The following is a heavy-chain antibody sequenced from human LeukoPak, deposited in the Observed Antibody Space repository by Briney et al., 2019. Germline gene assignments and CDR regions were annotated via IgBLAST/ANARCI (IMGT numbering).Heavy chain of an antibody. D-gene: IGHD6-6*01. CDR1: GYTLTESS. Sequence: ASVKVSCKVSGYTLTESSMHWVRQAPGKGLEWMGGFDPEDGETIYAQKFQGRVTMTEDTSTDTAYMELSSLRSEDTAVYYCATVFSSSPGLNYYYGMDVWGQGTTVTVSS. J-gene: IGHJ6*02. CDR3: ATVFSSSPGLNYYYGMDV. V-gene: IGHV1-24*01. CDR2: FDPEDGET.